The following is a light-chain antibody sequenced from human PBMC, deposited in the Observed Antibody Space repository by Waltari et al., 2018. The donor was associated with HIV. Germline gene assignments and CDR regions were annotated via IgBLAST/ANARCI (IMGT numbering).Light chain of an antibody. J-gene: IGLJ3*02. CDR2: EAA. Sequence: SYELTQPPSVSVSPGQTARITCSGAALSHKYSYWYQQKSGQAPVLVIYEAAKRPAGIPERFSGSSSGTMATLTISGAQVEDEGDYYCYSTDSSGNHRGVFGGGTKLTVL. CDR3: YSTDSSGNHRGV. V-gene: IGLV3-10*01. CDR1: ALSHKY.